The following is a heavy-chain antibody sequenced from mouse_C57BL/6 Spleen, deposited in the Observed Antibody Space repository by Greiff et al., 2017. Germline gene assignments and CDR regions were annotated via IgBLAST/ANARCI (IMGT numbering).Heavy chain of an antibody. J-gene: IGHJ1*03. V-gene: IGHV1-4*01. CDR2: INPSSGYT. Sequence: VQLQQSGAELARPGASVKMSCKASGYTFTSYTMHWVKQRPGQGLEWIGYINPSSGYTKYNQKFKDKATLTADKSSSTAYMQLSSLTSEDSAVYYCVTTGSYWYFDVWGTGTTVTVSS. CDR1: GYTFTSYT. D-gene: IGHD4-1*02. CDR3: VTTGSYWYFDV.